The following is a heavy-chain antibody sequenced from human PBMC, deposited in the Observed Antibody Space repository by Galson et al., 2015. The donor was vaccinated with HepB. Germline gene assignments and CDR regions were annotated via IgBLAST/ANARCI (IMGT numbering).Heavy chain of an antibody. CDR3: ARDFIAVGRGPEY. V-gene: IGHV3-7*03. CDR1: GFTFSRYW. CDR2: IKQDGREQ. Sequence: LRLSCAASGFTFSRYWMSWVRQAPGKGLEWVANIKQDGREQYYVDSVKGRLTISRDNAKNSLYLQMNSLRAEDTAVYYCARDFIAVGRGPEYWGQGALVTVSS. J-gene: IGHJ4*02. D-gene: IGHD6-19*01.